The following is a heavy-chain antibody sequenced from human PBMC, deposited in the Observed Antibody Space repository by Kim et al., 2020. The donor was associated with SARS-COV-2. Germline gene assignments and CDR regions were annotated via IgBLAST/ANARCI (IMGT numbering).Heavy chain of an antibody. Sequence: SETLSLTCTVSGGSISSGGYYWSWIRQHPGKGLEWIGYIYYSGSTYYNPSLKSRVTISVDTSKNQFSLKLSSVTAADTAVYYCARGRRHYGMDVWGQGTTVTVSS. CDR2: IYYSGST. V-gene: IGHV4-31*03. J-gene: IGHJ6*02. CDR3: ARGRRHYGMDV. CDR1: GGSISSGGYY.